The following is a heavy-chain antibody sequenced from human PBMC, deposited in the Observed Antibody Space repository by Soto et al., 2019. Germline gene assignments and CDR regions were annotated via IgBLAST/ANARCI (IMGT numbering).Heavy chain of an antibody. J-gene: IGHJ4*02. V-gene: IGHV3-30*18. CDR2: VSHDGIIQ. CDR3: AKEGTPYTSSHLDN. Sequence: QVQLVESGGGVVQSGRSLRLSCVASGFTFRTFGMQWVRQVLGKGLEWVAVVSHDGIIQHYADSVKGRFSISRDNFKNTVYLQMYRLRPDDTAVYYCAKEGTPYTSSHLDNWGQGTLVTVSS. D-gene: IGHD6-19*01. CDR1: GFTFRTFG.